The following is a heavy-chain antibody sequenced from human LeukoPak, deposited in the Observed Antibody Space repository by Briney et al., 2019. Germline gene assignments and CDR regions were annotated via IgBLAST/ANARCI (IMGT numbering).Heavy chain of an antibody. D-gene: IGHD3-22*01. V-gene: IGHV4-59*01. J-gene: IGHJ4*02. Sequence: SETLSLTCTVSGGSISSYYRSWIRQPPGKGLEWIGYIYYSGSTNYNPHLKSRVTMSVDTSTNQFSLKLSSVNAADRAVYYCARVSVGNSSGYYIGYWGQGALVTVSS. CDR3: ARVSVGNSSGYYIGY. CDR2: IYYSGST. CDR1: GGSISSYY.